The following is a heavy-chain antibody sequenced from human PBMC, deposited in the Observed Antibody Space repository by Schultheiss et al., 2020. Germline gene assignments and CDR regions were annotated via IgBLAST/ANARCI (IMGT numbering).Heavy chain of an antibody. CDR1: GFTFSSYS. V-gene: IGHV3-48*02. Sequence: GESLKISCAASGFTFSSYSMNWVRQAPGKGLEWVSYISSSSSTIYYADSVKGRFTISRDNAKNSLYLQMNSLRDEDTAVYYCARHYYYDSSPSYFDYWGQGTLVTVAS. J-gene: IGHJ4*02. D-gene: IGHD3-22*01. CDR2: ISSSSSTI. CDR3: ARHYYYDSSPSYFDY.